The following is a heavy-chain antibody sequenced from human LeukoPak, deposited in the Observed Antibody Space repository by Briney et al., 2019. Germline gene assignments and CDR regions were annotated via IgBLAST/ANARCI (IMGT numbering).Heavy chain of an antibody. CDR1: GGSISSYY. CDR2: IYYSGST. V-gene: IGHV4-59*01. D-gene: IGHD3-22*01. CDR3: ARDPNYYDSSGYYDC. Sequence: PSETLSLTCTVSGGSISSYYWSWIRQPPGKGLEWIGYIYYSGSTNYNPSLKSRVTISVGTSKNQFSLKLSSVTAADTAVYYCARDPNYYDSSGYYDCWGQGTLVTVSS. J-gene: IGHJ4*02.